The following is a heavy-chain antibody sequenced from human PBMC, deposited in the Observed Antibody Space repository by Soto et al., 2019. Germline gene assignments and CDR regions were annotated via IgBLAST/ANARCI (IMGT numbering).Heavy chain of an antibody. CDR3: ARGVAAAGTIDY. D-gene: IGHD6-13*01. CDR1: GYPFTGYY. Sequence: ASVKVSCKASGYPFTGYYMHWVRQAPGQGLEWMGWINPNSGGTNYAQKFQGWVTMTRDTSISTAYMELSRLRSDDTAVYYCARGVAAAGTIDYWGQGTLVTVSS. CDR2: INPNSGGT. J-gene: IGHJ4*02. V-gene: IGHV1-2*04.